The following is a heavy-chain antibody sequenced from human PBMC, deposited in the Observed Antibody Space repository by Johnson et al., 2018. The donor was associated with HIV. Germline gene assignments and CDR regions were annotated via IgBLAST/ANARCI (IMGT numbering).Heavy chain of an antibody. J-gene: IGHJ3*02. D-gene: IGHD2-15*01. CDR1: GFMFEDYG. CDR3: ARGPTRSAFDI. Sequence: VQLVESGGGVVRPGGSLRLSCVGSGFMFEDYGMSWVRQAPGKGLGWVSGINWDGGSPSYADSVKGRFTISRDNAKNSLYLQMNSLRAEDTAVYYCARGPTRSAFDIWGQGTMVTVSS. V-gene: IGHV3-20*04. CDR2: INWDGGSP.